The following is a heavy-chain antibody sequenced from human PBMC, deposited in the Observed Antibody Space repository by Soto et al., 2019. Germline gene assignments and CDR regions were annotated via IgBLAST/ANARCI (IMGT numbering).Heavy chain of an antibody. CDR1: GGTFSSYA. CDR3: ARGRHDSSGYYQSYWYFDL. Sequence: QVQLVQSGAEVKKPGSSVKVSCKASGGTFSSYAISWVRQAPGQGLEWMGGIIPIFGTANYAQKFQGRVTITADKSTSTAYMELSSLRSEDTAVYYCARGRHDSSGYYQSYWYFDLWGRGTLVTVSS. J-gene: IGHJ2*01. D-gene: IGHD3-22*01. CDR2: IIPIFGTA. V-gene: IGHV1-69*06.